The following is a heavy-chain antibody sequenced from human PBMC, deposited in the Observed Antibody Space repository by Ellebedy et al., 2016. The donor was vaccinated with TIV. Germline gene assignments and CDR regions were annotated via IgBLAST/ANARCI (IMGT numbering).Heavy chain of an antibody. D-gene: IGHD4-17*01. V-gene: IGHV3-7*01. CDR1: GFSFRSYW. CDR3: ARRGSYGDYAVQVNSWFDT. CDR2: IYQDGSDQ. Sequence: PGGSLRLSCEAFGFSFRSYWMSWVRQAPGKGLEWVANIYQDGSDQYYVDSVKGRLTISRDNANKSLFLQMNSLRVEDTAVYYCARRGSYGDYAVQVNSWFDTWGQGTLVTVSS. J-gene: IGHJ5*02.